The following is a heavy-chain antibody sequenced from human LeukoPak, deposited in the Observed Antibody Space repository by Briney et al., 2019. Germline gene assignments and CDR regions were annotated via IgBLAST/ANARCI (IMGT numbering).Heavy chain of an antibody. J-gene: IGHJ5*02. CDR1: GFTFSSYS. CDR3: AKGIEMATIMTGFDL. V-gene: IGHV3-30*18. D-gene: IGHD5-24*01. Sequence: GGSLRLSCAASGFTFSSYSMNWVRQAPGKGLEWVAVISYDGSNKYYADSVKGRFTISRDNTKNTLYLQMNSLRPEDTAVYSCAKGIEMATIMTGFDLWGQGTLVTVSS. CDR2: ISYDGSNK.